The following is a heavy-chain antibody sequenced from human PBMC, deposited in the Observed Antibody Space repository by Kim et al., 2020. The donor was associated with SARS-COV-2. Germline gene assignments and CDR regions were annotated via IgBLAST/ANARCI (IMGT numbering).Heavy chain of an antibody. Sequence: SETLSLTCTVSGGSISSGSYYWSWIRQPAGKGLEWIGRIYTSGSTNYNPSLKSRVTISVDTSKNQFSLKLSSVTAADTAVYYCATDSSLNYFDYWGQGTLVTVSS. CDR1: GGSISSGSYY. J-gene: IGHJ4*02. D-gene: IGHD6-19*01. V-gene: IGHV4-61*02. CDR3: ATDSSLNYFDY. CDR2: IYTSGST.